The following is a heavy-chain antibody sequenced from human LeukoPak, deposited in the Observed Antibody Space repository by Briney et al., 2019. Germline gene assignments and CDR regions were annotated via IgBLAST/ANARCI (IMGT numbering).Heavy chain of an antibody. CDR3: VRGYNSFDT. J-gene: IGHJ4*02. Sequence: GGSLRLSCAASVFTFSDHYMYWVRQAPGEGLEWVGRSRIKVDGYITQYAASVKGRFTISRDDSKASLYLQMSSLSTEDTAVYYCVRGYNSFDTWGQGTLVTVSS. V-gene: IGHV3-72*01. D-gene: IGHD3-22*01. CDR2: SRIKVDGYIT. CDR1: VFTFSDHY.